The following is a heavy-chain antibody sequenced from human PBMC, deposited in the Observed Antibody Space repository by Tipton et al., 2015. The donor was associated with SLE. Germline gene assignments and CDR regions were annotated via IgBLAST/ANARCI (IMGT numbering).Heavy chain of an antibody. D-gene: IGHD3-10*01. CDR1: GYIFTDFY. CDR3: ARDLGFGEY. CDR2: INPNGGGT. J-gene: IGHJ4*02. Sequence: QSGAEVKKPGASVKVSCRASGYIFTDFYIHWVRQAPGRGLEWMGWINPNGGGTIYSQKFQGRVTMTRDTSITTAYMEVSRLTSDDTAVYYCARDLGFGEYWGQGTLVTVSS. V-gene: IGHV1-2*02.